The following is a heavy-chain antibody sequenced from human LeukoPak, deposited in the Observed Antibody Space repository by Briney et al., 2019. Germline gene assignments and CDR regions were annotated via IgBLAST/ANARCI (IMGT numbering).Heavy chain of an antibody. CDR2: ISGSGGST. V-gene: IGHV3-23*01. Sequence: GGSLRLSCAASGFTFSSYGMSWVRQAPGKGLEWVSAISGSGGSTYYADSVKGRFTISRDNSKNTAYLQMNSLKTEDTAVYYCTRLGYSNFDYWGQGTLVTVSS. CDR3: TRLGYSNFDY. CDR1: GFTFSSYG. J-gene: IGHJ4*02. D-gene: IGHD5-24*01.